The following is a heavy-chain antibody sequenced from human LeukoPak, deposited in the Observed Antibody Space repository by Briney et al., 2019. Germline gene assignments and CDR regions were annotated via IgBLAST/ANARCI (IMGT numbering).Heavy chain of an antibody. V-gene: IGHV4-59*01. J-gene: IGHJ4*02. Sequence: SETLSLTCTVSGGSISSYYWSWIRQPPGKGLEWIGYIYYSGSTNYNPSLKSRVTISVDTSKNQFSLKLSSVTAADTAVYYCARGRRITGTTPHLPPIDYWGQGTLVTVSS. CDR1: GGSISSYY. D-gene: IGHD1-7*01. CDR2: IYYSGST. CDR3: ARGRRITGTTPHLPPIDY.